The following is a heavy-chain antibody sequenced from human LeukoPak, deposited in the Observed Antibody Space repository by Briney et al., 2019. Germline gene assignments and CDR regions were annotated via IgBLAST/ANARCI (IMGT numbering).Heavy chain of an antibody. CDR3: ARGGGGYVGFDY. D-gene: IGHD5-12*01. J-gene: IGHJ4*02. Sequence: GGSLRLSCAASGFTFSRYWMSWVRQAPGKGLEWVANINEDGSEKNYVDSVKGRFTISRDNAKNSLYLQMNSLRAEDTAVYHCARGGGGYVGFDYWGQGTLVTVSS. CDR2: INEDGSEK. V-gene: IGHV3-7*03. CDR1: GFTFSRYW.